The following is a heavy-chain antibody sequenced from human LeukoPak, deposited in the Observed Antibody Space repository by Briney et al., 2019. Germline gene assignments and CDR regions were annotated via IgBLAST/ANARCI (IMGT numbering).Heavy chain of an antibody. Sequence: ASVKVSCKASGYTFTGYYMHWVRQAPGQGLEWMGWINAGNGNTKYSQKFQGRVTITRDTSASTAYMELSSLRSKDTAVYYCARDYCSSTSCYQWGAFDIWGQGTMVTVSS. D-gene: IGHD2-2*01. J-gene: IGHJ3*02. CDR2: INAGNGNT. CDR1: GYTFTGYY. V-gene: IGHV1-3*01. CDR3: ARDYCSSTSCYQWGAFDI.